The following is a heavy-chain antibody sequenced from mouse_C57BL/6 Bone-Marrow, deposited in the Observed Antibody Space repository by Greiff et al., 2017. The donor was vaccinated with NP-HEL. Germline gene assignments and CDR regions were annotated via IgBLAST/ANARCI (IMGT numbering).Heavy chain of an antibody. V-gene: IGHV14-4*01. D-gene: IGHD2-1*01. CDR1: GFNIKDDY. J-gene: IGHJ3*01. CDR3: RGNPFAY. Sequence: EVQRVESGAELVRPGASVKLSCTASGFNIKDDYMHWVKQRPEQGLEWIGWIDPENGDTEYASKFQGKATITADTSSNTAYLQLSSLTSEDTAVYYCRGNPFAYWGQGTLVTVSA. CDR2: IDPENGDT.